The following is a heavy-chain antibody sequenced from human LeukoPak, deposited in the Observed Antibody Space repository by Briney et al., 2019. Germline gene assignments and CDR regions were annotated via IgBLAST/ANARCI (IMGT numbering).Heavy chain of an antibody. D-gene: IGHD5-18*01. CDR3: ARELNVDTAMAFDY. CDR1: GFTFSSYG. Sequence: GGSLRLSCAASGFTFSSYGMHWVRQAPGKGLGWVAVIWHDGSNKYYGDSVKGRFTISRDNSKNTLFLQMNSLRAEDTAVYYCARELNVDTAMAFDYWGQGTLVTVSS. V-gene: IGHV3-33*01. J-gene: IGHJ4*02. CDR2: IWHDGSNK.